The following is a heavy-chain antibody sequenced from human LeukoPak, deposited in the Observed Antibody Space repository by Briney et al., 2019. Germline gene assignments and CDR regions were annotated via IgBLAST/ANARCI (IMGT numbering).Heavy chain of an antibody. D-gene: IGHD3-10*01. J-gene: IGHJ4*02. CDR3: TRFPHLYYGSGLDF. CDR1: GYTFSDYA. CDR2: IAPDNGNT. V-gene: IGHV1-18*01. Sequence: ASVKVSCKTSGYTFSDYAISWVRRAPGQGLEWMGWIAPDNGNTDSAPRFQGRLTMTTDKSTDTAYVELRSLRSDDTAVYYCTRFPHLYYGSGLDFWGQGTLVTVSS.